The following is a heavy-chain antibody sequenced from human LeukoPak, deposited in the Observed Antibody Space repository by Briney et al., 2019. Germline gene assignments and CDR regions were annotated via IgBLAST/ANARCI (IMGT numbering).Heavy chain of an antibody. D-gene: IGHD2-15*01. CDR1: GLTFSSHW. V-gene: IGHV3-74*01. CDR3: ARGDKDFYYGMDV. J-gene: IGHJ6*02. Sequence: GSLRLSCAASGLTFSSHWMHWVRQAPGKGLVWVSRITNDGSSTTYADSVKGRFTISRDNAKNSLYLQMNSLRAEDTAVYYCARGDKDFYYGMDVWGQGTTVTVSS. CDR2: ITNDGSST.